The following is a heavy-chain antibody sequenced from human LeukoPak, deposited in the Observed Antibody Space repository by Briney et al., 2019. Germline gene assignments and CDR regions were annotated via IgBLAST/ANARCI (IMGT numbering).Heavy chain of an antibody. V-gene: IGHV4-39*07. CDR2: IYYSGST. CDR1: GGSISSSSYY. CDR3: ARDATGNYYFDY. Sequence: SETLSLTCTVSGGSISSSSYYWGWIRQPPGKGLEWFGSIYYSGSTYYNPSLKSRVTISVDTSKNQFSLKLSSVTAADTAVYYCARDATGNYYFDYWGQGTLVTVSS. J-gene: IGHJ4*02. D-gene: IGHD4-23*01.